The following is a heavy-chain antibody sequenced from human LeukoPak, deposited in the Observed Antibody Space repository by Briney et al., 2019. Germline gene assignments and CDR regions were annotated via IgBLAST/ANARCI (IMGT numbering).Heavy chain of an antibody. Sequence: GGSLRLSCAASGFTFSSYGMHWVRQAPGKGLEWVAVISYDGSNKYYADSVKGRFTISRDNSKNTLYLQMNSLRAEDTAVYYCAKDAARFHRHQYFQHWGQGTLVTVSS. CDR3: AKDAARFHRHQYFQH. J-gene: IGHJ1*01. CDR1: GFTFSSYG. CDR2: ISYDGSNK. D-gene: IGHD3-10*01. V-gene: IGHV3-30*18.